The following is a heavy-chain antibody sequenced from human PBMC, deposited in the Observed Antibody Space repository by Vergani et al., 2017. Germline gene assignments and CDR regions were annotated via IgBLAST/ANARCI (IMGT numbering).Heavy chain of an antibody. CDR2: IFPSGNS. CDR1: GDSITNGGFS. V-gene: IGHV4-30-2*01. D-gene: IGHD3-16*02. J-gene: IGHJ6*03. CDR3: ARASLRALVGYYYYMDV. Sequence: QLQLQESGSGLVKPSQTLSLTCSVSGDSITNGGFSWNWIRQPPGKGPEWIGYIFPSGNSDYNPSLKNRVSISLDKSKNQFSLWVNSVTAADTAVYFCARASLRALVGYYYYMDVWGKGKTVVVSS.